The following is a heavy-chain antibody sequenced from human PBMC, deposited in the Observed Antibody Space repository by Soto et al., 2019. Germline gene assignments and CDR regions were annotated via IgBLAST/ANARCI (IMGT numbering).Heavy chain of an antibody. CDR2: SRDRANSYAT. J-gene: IGHJ4*02. V-gene: IGHV3-72*01. D-gene: IGHD5-18*01. CDR3: VSYFGYIYGL. CDR1: GFTLSDHY. Sequence: VGSLRLSCEGSGFTLSDHYMDWVRQAPGKGLEWVGRSRDRANSYATEFAASVQGRLTISRDDSKNALYLQMNSLKTEDTARYNCVSYFGYIYGLCGQGTLVTVSS.